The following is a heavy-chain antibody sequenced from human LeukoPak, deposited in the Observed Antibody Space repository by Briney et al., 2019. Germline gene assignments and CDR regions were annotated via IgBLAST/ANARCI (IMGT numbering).Heavy chain of an antibody. D-gene: IGHD3-3*01. CDR3: AREVRGPFLEWLPHYYYYYYMDV. CDR2: IKQDGSEK. CDR1: GFTFSSYW. J-gene: IGHJ6*03. V-gene: IGHV3-7*01. Sequence: GGSLRLSCAASGFTFSSYWMSWVRQAPGKGLEWVANIKQDGSEKYYVDSVKGRFTISRDNAKNSLYLQMNSLRAEDTAVYYCAREVRGPFLEWLPHYYYYYYMDVWGKGTTVTVSS.